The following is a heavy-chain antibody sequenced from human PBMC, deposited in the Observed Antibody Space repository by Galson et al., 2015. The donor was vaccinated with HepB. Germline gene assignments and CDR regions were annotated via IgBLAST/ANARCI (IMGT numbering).Heavy chain of an antibody. J-gene: IGHJ4*02. CDR2: IYPGDSDT. V-gene: IGHV5-51*03. CDR3: ARGFKWDNIVVVTPFDY. CDR1: GYSFTSYW. Sequence: QSGAEVKKPGESLKISCNGSGYSFTSYWIGWVRQMPGKGLEWMGIIYPGDSDTRYSPSFQGQVTISADKSISTAYLQWSSLKASDTAVDYCARGFKWDNIVVVTPFDYWGQGTLVTVSS. D-gene: IGHD2-21*02.